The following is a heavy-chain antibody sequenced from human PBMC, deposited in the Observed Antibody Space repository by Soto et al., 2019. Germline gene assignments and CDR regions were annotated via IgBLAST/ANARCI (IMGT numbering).Heavy chain of an antibody. CDR2: IMPIFGTA. J-gene: IGHJ6*02. V-gene: IGHV1-69*13. CDR3: AREGVAPYYYYGMDV. Sequence: GASVKVSCKASGGTFKSYAIIWVRQAPGQGLEWLGGIMPIFGTADYAQKFQGRVTITADESTSTAYMELRSLRSDDTAVYYCAREGVAPYYYYGMDVWGQGTPVTVSS. CDR1: GGTFKSYA. D-gene: IGHD5-12*01.